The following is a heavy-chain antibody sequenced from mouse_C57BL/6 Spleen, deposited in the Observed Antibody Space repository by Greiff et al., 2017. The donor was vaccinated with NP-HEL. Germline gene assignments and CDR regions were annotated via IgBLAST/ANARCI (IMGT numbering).Heavy chain of an antibody. CDR2: IDPSDSET. Sequence: QVQLQQPGAELVRPGSSVKLSCKASGYTFTSYWMHWVKQRPIQGLEWIGNIDPSDSETHYNQKFKDKATLTVDKSSSTAYMQLSSLTSEDSAVYSFSNNAGFCAMDYWGQGTSVTVSS. CDR3: SNNAGFCAMDY. V-gene: IGHV1-52*01. CDR1: GYTFTSYW. J-gene: IGHJ4*01. D-gene: IGHD3-2*02.